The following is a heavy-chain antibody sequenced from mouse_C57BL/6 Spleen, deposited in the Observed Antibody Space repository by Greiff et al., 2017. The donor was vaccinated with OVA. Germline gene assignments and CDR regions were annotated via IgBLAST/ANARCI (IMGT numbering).Heavy chain of an antibody. V-gene: IGHV5-4*01. J-gene: IGHJ4*01. D-gene: IGHD4-1*01. Sequence: EVQLVESGGGLVKPGGSLKLSCAASGFTFSSYAMSWVRQTPEKRLEWVATISDGGSYTYYPDNVKGRFTISRDNAKNNLYLQMSHLKSEDTAMYYCGTGTGAMDYWGQGTSVTVSS. CDR1: GFTFSSYA. CDR2: ISDGGSYT. CDR3: GTGTGAMDY.